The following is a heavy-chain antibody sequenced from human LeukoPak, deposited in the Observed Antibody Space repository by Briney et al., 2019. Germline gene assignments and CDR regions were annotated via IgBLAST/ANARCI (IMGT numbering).Heavy chain of an antibody. CDR3: ARSKTPQVVPAAIGQH. D-gene: IGHD2-2*02. CDR2: ISSSGSTI. V-gene: IGHV3-11*04. CDR1: GFTFSDYY. Sequence: GGSLRLSCAASGFTFSDYYMSWIRQAPGKGLEWVSYISSSGSTIYYADSVKGRFTISRDNAKNSLYLQMNSLRAEDTAVYYCARSKTPQVVPAAIGQHWGQGTLVTVSS. J-gene: IGHJ1*01.